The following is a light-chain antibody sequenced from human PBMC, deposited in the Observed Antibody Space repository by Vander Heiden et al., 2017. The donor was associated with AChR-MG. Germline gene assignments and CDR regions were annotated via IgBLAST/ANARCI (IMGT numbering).Light chain of an antibody. CDR2: GAS. CDR3: QQYSNWPLT. CDR1: QGVSSN. V-gene: IGKV3-15*01. Sequence: EIVMTQSPATLSVSPGERATLSCRASQGVSSNLAWYQQKPGQAPRLLIYGASTRATAIPAGFSGTGSGTEFTLTISSLQSEDFAVYHCQQYSNWPLTFGGGTKVAIK. J-gene: IGKJ4*01.